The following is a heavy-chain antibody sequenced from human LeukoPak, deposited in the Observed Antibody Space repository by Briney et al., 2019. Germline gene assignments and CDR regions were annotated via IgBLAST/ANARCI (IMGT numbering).Heavy chain of an antibody. CDR1: GFTFSSYI. CDR2: ISSDGGGT. J-gene: IGHJ4*02. CDR3: AKDLTYCSSTSCSYFDY. Sequence: GGSLRLSCAGSGFTFSSYIMGWVRQTPEKGLEWVSTISSDGGGTYYADSVKGRFTISRDNSKNTLYLQMNSLRAEDTAVYYCAKDLTYCSSTSCSYFDYWGQGTLVTVSS. D-gene: IGHD2-2*01. V-gene: IGHV3-23*01.